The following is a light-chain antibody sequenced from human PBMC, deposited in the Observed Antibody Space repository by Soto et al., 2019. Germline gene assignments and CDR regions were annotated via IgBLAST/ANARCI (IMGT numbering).Light chain of an antibody. CDR1: QSVRSK. Sequence: EIVMTQSPATLSVSPGERATLSCRASQSVRSKLAWYQQKPCQAPRLLIYGASTRATGIPARFSGSRSGTEFSLIVSRLQSEDIAVNYCQQYNNWPALTFGGGTKVEIK. V-gene: IGKV3-15*01. J-gene: IGKJ4*01. CDR3: QQYNNWPALT. CDR2: GAS.